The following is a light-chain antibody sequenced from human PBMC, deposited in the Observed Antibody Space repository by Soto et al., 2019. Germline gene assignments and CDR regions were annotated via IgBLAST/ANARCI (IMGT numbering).Light chain of an antibody. CDR1: QSISRS. CDR3: QRYNNWPLT. Sequence: ELVLQQSHALLSVSPGARATLSGRASQSISRSLAWYQQKPGQAPRLLISDASTRATGIPARVSGSRSGTECTLTINSLQSEDFAVYYGQRYNNWPLTVGGGTKV. V-gene: IGKV3-15*01. J-gene: IGKJ4*01. CDR2: DAS.